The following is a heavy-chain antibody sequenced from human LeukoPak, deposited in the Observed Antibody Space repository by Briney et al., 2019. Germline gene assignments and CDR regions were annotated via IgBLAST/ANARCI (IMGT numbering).Heavy chain of an antibody. CDR2: IYPGDSDT. Sequence: PGESLKISCKGSGYSFTSYWIGWVRQMPGKGLECMGIIYPGDSDTRYSPSFQGQVTISADKSISTAYLQWSSLKASDTAMYYCAILGGIAARLDAFDIWGQGTMVTVSS. V-gene: IGHV5-51*03. CDR1: GYSFTSYW. D-gene: IGHD6-6*01. CDR3: AILGGIAARLDAFDI. J-gene: IGHJ3*02.